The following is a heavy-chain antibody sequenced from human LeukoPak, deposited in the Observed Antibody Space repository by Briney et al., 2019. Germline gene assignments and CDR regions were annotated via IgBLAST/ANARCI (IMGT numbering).Heavy chain of an antibody. CDR1: GYSISSGYY. Sequence: KTSETLSLTCTVSGYSISSGYYWGWIRQPPGKGLEWIGSIYHSRSTNYNPSLKSRVTISVDTSKNQFSLKLSSVTAADTAVYYCARVTSSTSWFDPWGQGTLVTVSS. D-gene: IGHD2-2*01. V-gene: IGHV4-38-2*02. CDR2: IYHSRST. J-gene: IGHJ5*02. CDR3: ARVTSSTSWFDP.